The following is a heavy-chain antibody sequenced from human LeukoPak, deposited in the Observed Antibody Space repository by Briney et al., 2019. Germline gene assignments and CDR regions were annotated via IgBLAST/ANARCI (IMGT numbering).Heavy chain of an antibody. J-gene: IGHJ4*02. CDR3: ARCSGGSYRDY. Sequence: SETLSLTCAVYGGSFSGYYWSWIRQPPGKGLEWIGEINHSGSTNYNPSLKSRVTISVDTSKNQFSLKLSSVTAADTAVYYCARCSGGSYRDYWGQGTLVTVSS. CDR1: GGSFSGYY. D-gene: IGHD2-15*01. CDR2: INHSGST. V-gene: IGHV4-34*01.